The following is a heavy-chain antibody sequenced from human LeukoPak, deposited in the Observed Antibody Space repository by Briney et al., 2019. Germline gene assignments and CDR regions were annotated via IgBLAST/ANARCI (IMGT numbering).Heavy chain of an antibody. CDR2: ISYDGSNK. CDR1: GFTFSSYG. J-gene: IGHJ6*03. Sequence: GGSLRLSCAASGFTFSSYGMHWVRQAPGKGLEWVAVISYDGSNKYYADSVKGRFTISRDNAKNSLYLQMNSLRAEDTAVYYCARGTVTPYYYYYYYMDVWGKGTTVTVSS. D-gene: IGHD4-17*01. CDR3: ARGTVTPYYYYYYYMDV. V-gene: IGHV3-30*03.